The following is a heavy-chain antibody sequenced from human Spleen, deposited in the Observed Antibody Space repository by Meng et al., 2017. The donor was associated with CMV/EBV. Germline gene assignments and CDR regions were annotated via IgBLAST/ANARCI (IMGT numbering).Heavy chain of an antibody. CDR2: IYYSGST. Sequence: SETLSLTCAVYGGSFSNYYWSWIRQPPGKGLEWIGYIYYSGSTNYNPSLKSRVTISVDTSKNQFSLKLSSVTAADTAVYYCAREHPELQFDYWGQGTLVTVSS. D-gene: IGHD1-7*01. V-gene: IGHV4-59*01. CDR1: GGSFSNYY. CDR3: AREHPELQFDY. J-gene: IGHJ4*02.